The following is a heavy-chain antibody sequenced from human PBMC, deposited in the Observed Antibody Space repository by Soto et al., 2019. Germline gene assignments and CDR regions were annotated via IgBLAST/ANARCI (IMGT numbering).Heavy chain of an antibody. V-gene: IGHV3-11*06. D-gene: IGHD3-16*01. CDR1: GFTFSHHY. CDR2: ISSSGTYA. CDR3: AREEGLSATPDY. J-gene: IGHJ4*02. Sequence: QVRLVESGGDVVKPGGSLRLSCAASGFTFSHHYMSWIRQAPGKGLEWISYISSSGTYADYADSVKGRFTISRDNDKNSLFLQMSSLRADDTAIYYCAREEGLSATPDYWGQGTLVIVS.